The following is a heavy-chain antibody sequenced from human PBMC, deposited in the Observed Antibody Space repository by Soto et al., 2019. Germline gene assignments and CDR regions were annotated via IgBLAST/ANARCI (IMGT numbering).Heavy chain of an antibody. D-gene: IGHD3-22*01. CDR2: INHSGST. Sequence: QVQLQQWGAGLLKPSETLSLTCAVYGGSFSGYYWSWIRQPPGKGLEWIGEINHSGSTNYNPSLKSRVTISADTSKNQFSLKLRSVTAADAAVYYCARRDSSGYYYVYWYFDLWGRGTLVTVSS. CDR3: ARRDSSGYYYVYWYFDL. J-gene: IGHJ2*01. V-gene: IGHV4-34*01. CDR1: GGSFSGYY.